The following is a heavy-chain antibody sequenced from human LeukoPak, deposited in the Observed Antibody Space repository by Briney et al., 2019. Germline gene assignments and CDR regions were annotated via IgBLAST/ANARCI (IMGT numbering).Heavy chain of an antibody. J-gene: IGHJ4*02. Sequence: GRSLRLSCAASGFTFDDYAMHWVRQAPGKGLEWVSGISWNSGSIGYADSVKGRFTISRDNAKNSLYLQMNSLRAEDTALYYCAKDILMITFGGVIDWGQGTLVTVSS. V-gene: IGHV3-9*01. CDR1: GFTFDDYA. D-gene: IGHD3-16*02. CDR3: AKDILMITFGGVID. CDR2: ISWNSGSI.